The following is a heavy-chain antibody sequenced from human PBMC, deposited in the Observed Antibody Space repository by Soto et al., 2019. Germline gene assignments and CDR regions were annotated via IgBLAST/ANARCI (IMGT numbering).Heavy chain of an antibody. J-gene: IGHJ4*02. V-gene: IGHV3-23*01. CDR2: ISGSGGST. Sequence: EVQLLESGGGLVQPGGSLRLPFAASGFNFSSYAISWVRQAPGKGLEWVSAISGSGGSTNYADSVKGRFTISRDNSKNTLYLQMNSLRAEDTAVYYCARRAIVGASDYWGQGTLVTVSS. CDR3: ARRAIVGASDY. D-gene: IGHD1-26*01. CDR1: GFNFSSYA.